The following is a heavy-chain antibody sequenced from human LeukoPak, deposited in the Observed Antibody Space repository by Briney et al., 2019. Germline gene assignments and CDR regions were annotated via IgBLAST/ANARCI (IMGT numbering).Heavy chain of an antibody. V-gene: IGHV3-48*02. CDR1: GCTFSSYA. J-gene: IGHJ4*02. CDR2: ISSGSVTI. Sequence: GGSLSLSCAASGCTFSSYAMSWVRQAPGKGLEWVSYISSGSVTIYYADSVKGRFTISRDNAKNSLYLQMNSLRDEDTAVYYCARDPRAGSWYYFDYWGQGTLVTVSS. D-gene: IGHD6-13*01. CDR3: ARDPRAGSWYYFDY.